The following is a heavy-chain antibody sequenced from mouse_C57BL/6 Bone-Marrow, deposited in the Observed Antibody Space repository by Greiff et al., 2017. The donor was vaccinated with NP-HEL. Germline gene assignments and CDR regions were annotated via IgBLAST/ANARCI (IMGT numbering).Heavy chain of an antibody. D-gene: IGHD1-1*01. CDR3: ASSYYYGSSYGAMDY. Sequence: QVQLKQSGAELVRPGASVKLSCKASGYTFTDYYINWVKQRPGQGLEWIARIYPGSGNTYYNEKFKGKATLTAEKSSSTAYMQLSSLTSEDSAVYFCASSYYYGSSYGAMDYWGQGTSVTVSS. J-gene: IGHJ4*01. V-gene: IGHV1-76*01. CDR2: IYPGSGNT. CDR1: GYTFTDYY.